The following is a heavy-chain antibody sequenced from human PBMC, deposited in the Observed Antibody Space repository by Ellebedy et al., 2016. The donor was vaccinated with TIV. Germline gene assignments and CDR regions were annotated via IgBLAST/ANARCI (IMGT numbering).Heavy chain of an antibody. CDR2: INHSGST. CDR3: ARDGELGRRNGMDA. V-gene: IGHV4-34*01. D-gene: IGHD7-27*01. Sequence: GSLRLSCAVYGGSFSGYYWSWIRQPPGKGLEWIGEINHSGSTNYNPSLKSRVTISVDTSKNQFSLKLSSVTAADTAVYYCARDGELGRRNGMDAWGQGTTVTVSS. CDR1: GGSFSGYY. J-gene: IGHJ6*02.